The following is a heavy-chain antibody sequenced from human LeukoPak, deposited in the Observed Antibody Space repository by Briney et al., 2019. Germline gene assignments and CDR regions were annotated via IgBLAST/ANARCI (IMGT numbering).Heavy chain of an antibody. V-gene: IGHV4-59*01. CDR2: IYYSGGT. CDR3: ARIVVPAAIPRYYYGMDV. CDR1: GGSISSYY. J-gene: IGHJ6*02. D-gene: IGHD2-2*01. Sequence: SETLSLTCTVSGGSISSYYWSWIRQPPGKGLEWIGYIYYSGGTNYNPSLKSRVTISVDTSKNQFSLKLSSVTAADTAVCYCARIVVPAAIPRYYYGMDVWGQGTTVTVSS.